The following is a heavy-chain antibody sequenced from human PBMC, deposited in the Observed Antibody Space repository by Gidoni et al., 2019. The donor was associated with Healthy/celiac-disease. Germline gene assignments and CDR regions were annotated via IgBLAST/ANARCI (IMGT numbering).Heavy chain of an antibody. Sequence: SSYAMHWVRQAPGKGLEWVAVISYDGSNKYYADSVKGRFTISRDNSKNTLYLQMNSLRAEDTAVYYCARVALTGSGDYWGQGTLVTVSS. CDR1: SSYA. CDR3: ARVALTGSGDY. J-gene: IGHJ4*02. D-gene: IGHD7-27*01. CDR2: ISYDGSNK. V-gene: IGHV3-30-3*01.